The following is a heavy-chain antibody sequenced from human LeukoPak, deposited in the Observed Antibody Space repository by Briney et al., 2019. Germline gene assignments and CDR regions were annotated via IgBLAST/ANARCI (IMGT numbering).Heavy chain of an antibody. D-gene: IGHD1-7*01. CDR3: ARDRTYRGGPTGTTYYYYYMDV. Sequence: GGSLRLSCAASGFTFSTYWMHWVRQAPGKGLVWVSRINIDGTITNYADSVKGRFTISRDNAKNTLYLQMNSLRAEDTAVYYCARDRTYRGGPTGTTYYYYYMDVWGKGTTVTVSS. CDR2: INIDGTIT. V-gene: IGHV3-74*01. CDR1: GFTFSTYW. J-gene: IGHJ6*03.